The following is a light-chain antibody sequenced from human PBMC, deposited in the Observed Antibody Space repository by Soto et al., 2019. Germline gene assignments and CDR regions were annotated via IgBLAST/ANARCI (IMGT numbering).Light chain of an antibody. J-gene: IGKJ4*01. Sequence: ETVLTQSPATLSLSPGERATLSCRASQSVSSYLAWYQWKPGQAPRLLIYDASNRATGIPARFSGSGSGTDFTLTISSLEPEDVAVYYCQQRSDWPLTFGGGTKVEIK. CDR3: QQRSDWPLT. V-gene: IGKV3-11*01. CDR1: QSVSSY. CDR2: DAS.